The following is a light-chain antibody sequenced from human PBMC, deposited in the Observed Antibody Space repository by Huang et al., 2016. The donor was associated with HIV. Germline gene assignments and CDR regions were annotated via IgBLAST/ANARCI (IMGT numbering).Light chain of an antibody. Sequence: EIVMTQSPATLSVSPGSRVTLSCRANRSVSTNLAWYQQRHGQAPRLLIYGSSTRAPGIPARFSGSGSGTDFSLTISSLQSEDFALYYCHQYNNWLLSFGGGTRV. CDR2: GSS. CDR3: HQYNNWLLS. CDR1: RSVSTN. V-gene: IGKV3-15*01. J-gene: IGKJ4*01.